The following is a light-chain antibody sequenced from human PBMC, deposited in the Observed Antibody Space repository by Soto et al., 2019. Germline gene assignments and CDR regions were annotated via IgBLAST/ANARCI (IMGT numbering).Light chain of an antibody. CDR3: TKALSLNLN. J-gene: IGKJ4*01. V-gene: IGKV1-6*01. CDR1: QGIRND. CDR2: TAS. Sequence: IQMTHSPSSLSASVGDRVTVTCRASQGIRNDLAWYQRKPGKAPKLLIYTASSLKNGVPTRFSGSGSEKVFTITIDRMQPEDFEPYYCTKALSLNLNFGGGKNV.